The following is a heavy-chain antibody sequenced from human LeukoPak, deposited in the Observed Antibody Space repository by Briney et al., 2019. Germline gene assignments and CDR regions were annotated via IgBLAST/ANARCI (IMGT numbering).Heavy chain of an antibody. J-gene: IGHJ4*02. Sequence: GGSLRLSCAASGFTFSSYGMHWVRQAPGEGLEYVAAISRNGGSTYYADSVKGRFTISRDNSKSTLYLQMSSLRAEDTAVYLCVKDLRSDFMGVLSRYLSYWGQGTLVTVSS. CDR3: VKDLRSDFMGVLSRYLSY. CDR1: GFTFSSYG. V-gene: IGHV3-64D*09. CDR2: ISRNGGST. D-gene: IGHD2/OR15-2a*01.